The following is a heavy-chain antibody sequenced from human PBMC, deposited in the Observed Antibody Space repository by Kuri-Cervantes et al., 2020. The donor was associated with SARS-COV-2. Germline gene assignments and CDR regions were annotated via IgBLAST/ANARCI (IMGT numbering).Heavy chain of an antibody. CDR2: ISGSGGAT. J-gene: IGHJ4*02. CDR3: VRDGDHWSFDY. Sequence: ETLSLTCAASGFTFSAYAMSWVRQAPGKGLEWVSTISGSGGATRSADSVKGRFTISRDNSKNTLYLQMKSLRAEDTAVYYCVRDGDHWSFDYWGQGTLVTVSS. CDR1: GFTFSAYA. V-gene: IGHV3-23*01. D-gene: IGHD1-1*01.